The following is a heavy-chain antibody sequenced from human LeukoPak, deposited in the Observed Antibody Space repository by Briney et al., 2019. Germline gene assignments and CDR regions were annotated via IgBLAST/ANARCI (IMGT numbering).Heavy chain of an antibody. V-gene: IGHV1-2*06. CDR3: ARSYNWNFDFDY. D-gene: IGHD1-7*01. CDR2: INPNSGGT. CDR1: GYTFTGYY. J-gene: IGHJ4*02. Sequence: ASVKVSCKASGYTFTGYYMHWVRQAPGQGLEWMGRINPNSGGTNYAQKFQGRVTMTRDTSISPAYMELSRLRSDDTAVYYCARSYNWNFDFDYWGQGTLVTVSS.